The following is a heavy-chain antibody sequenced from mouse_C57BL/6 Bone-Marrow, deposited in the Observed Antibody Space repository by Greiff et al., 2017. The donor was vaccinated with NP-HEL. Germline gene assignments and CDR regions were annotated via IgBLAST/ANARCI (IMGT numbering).Heavy chain of an antibody. J-gene: IGHJ2*01. D-gene: IGHD2-3*01. CDR1: DSEVFPIAY. CDR3: ARCYDGYSPYYFDY. CDR2: ILPSIGRT. V-gene: IGHV15-2*01. Sequence: VKLQESGSELRSPGSSVKLSCKDFDSEVFPIAYMSWVRQKPGHGFEWIGGILPSIGRTIYGEKFEDKATLDADTLSNTAYLELNSLTSEDSAIYYCARCYDGYSPYYFDYWGQGTTLTVSS.